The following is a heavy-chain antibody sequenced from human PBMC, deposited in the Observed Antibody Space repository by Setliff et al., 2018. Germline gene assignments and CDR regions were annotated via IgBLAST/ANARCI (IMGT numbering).Heavy chain of an antibody. Sequence: GESLTISCKGSGYSFSNFWIGWVRQMPGKGLEWMGIIYPGDSDTRYSPSFQGQVTISADKSISTAYLQWSSLKASDTAMYYCARRIGTGHQAFDIWGQGTMVTVSS. V-gene: IGHV5-51*01. J-gene: IGHJ3*02. CDR1: GYSFSNFW. CDR3: ARRIGTGHQAFDI. D-gene: IGHD6-13*01. CDR2: IYPGDSDT.